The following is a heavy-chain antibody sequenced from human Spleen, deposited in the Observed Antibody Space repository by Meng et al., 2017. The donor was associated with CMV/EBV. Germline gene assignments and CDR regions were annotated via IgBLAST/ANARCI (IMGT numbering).Heavy chain of an antibody. CDR3: AIELYDFWSGYSRRVY. J-gene: IGHJ4*02. D-gene: IGHD3-3*01. V-gene: IGHV4-34*01. Sequence: SGGPFRGYFWACVRQPPGKGLEWIGEINHSGSTNYSPSLKSRVTISVDTSKNQFSLKLSSVTAADTAVYYCAIELYDFWSGYSRRVYWGQGTLVTVSS. CDR2: INHSGST. CDR1: GGPFRGYF.